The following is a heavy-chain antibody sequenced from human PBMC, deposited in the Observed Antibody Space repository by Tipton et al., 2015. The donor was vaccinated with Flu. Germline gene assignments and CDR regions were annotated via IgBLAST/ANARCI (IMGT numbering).Heavy chain of an antibody. CDR2: IGTAGDT. Sequence: SLRLSCAASGFTFSSYDMHWVRQATGKGLEWVSAIGTAGDTYYPGSVKGRFTISRENAKNSLYLQMNSLRAGDTAVYYCARDRGCGSTSCSYPSLGMDVWGQGTTVTVSS. D-gene: IGHD2-2*01. CDR1: GFTFSSYD. J-gene: IGHJ6*02. CDR3: ARDRGCGSTSCSYPSLGMDV. V-gene: IGHV3-13*01.